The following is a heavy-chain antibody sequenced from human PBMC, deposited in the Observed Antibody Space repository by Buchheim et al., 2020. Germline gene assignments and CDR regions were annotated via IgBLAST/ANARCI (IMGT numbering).Heavy chain of an antibody. CDR3: ARDTLAYGYSYGYSSYFDY. CDR1: GYTFTSYY. D-gene: IGHD5-18*01. CDR2: INPSGGST. Sequence: QVQLVQSGAEVKKPGASVKVSCKASGYTFTSYYMHWVRQAPGQGLEWMGIINPSGGSTSYAQKFQGRVTMTRDTSTSTVYMELSSLRSEDTAVYYRARDTLAYGYSYGYSSYFDYWGQGTL. J-gene: IGHJ4*02. V-gene: IGHV1-46*01.